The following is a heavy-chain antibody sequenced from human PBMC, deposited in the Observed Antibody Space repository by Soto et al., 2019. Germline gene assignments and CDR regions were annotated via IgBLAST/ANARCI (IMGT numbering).Heavy chain of an antibody. V-gene: IGHV4-59*01. J-gene: IGHJ5*02. CDR2: IYYSGST. CDR3: ARAYDYSSNWFDP. Sequence: LETLCLTCSVSGGSIGGYDGSWIRQPPGKGLEWIGYIYYSGSTNYNPSLKSRVTISVDTSKNQFSLKLSSVTAADTAVYYCARAYDYSSNWFDPWGQGTLVTVSS. D-gene: IGHD4-4*01. CDR1: GGSIGGYD.